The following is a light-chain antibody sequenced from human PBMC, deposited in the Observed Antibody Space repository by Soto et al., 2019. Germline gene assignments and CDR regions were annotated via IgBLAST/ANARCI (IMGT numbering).Light chain of an antibody. CDR2: EVS. Sequence: QSVLTQPASVSGSPGQSITISCTGTSSDVGGFKYVSWYQQHPGKAPKLMIYEVSNRPSGVSNRFSGSKSGNTASLTISGLQAEDEGDYYCSSFTSSNTLVFGGGTKLTVL. CDR3: SSFTSSNTLV. J-gene: IGLJ2*01. CDR1: SSDVGGFKY. V-gene: IGLV2-14*01.